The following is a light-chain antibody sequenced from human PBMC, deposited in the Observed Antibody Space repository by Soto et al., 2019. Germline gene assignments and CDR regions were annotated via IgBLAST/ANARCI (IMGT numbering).Light chain of an antibody. CDR2: DVN. Sequence: QSALTQPRSVSGSPGHSVTISCTGTSSDVGAYNYVSWYQQHPGEAPKLIIYDVNKRPSGVPDRFSGSKSGNTASLTISGLQAEDEGDYFCCSYEGTYSFRVFGGGTKLTVL. CDR3: CSYEGTYSFRV. J-gene: IGLJ2*01. CDR1: SSDVGAYNY. V-gene: IGLV2-11*01.